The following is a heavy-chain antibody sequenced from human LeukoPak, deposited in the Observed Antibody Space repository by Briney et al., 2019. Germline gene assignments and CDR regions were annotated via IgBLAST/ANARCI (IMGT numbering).Heavy chain of an antibody. CDR1: GFTFSSYA. CDR3: ARGGGDCSSTSCYLEY. Sequence: PGGSLRLSCAASGFTFSSYAMHWVRQAPGKGLEYVSAISSNGGSTYYANSVKGRFTISRHNSKNTLYLQMGSLRAEDMAVYYCARGGGDCSSTSCYLEYWGQGTLVTVSS. V-gene: IGHV3-64*01. CDR2: ISSNGGST. J-gene: IGHJ4*02. D-gene: IGHD2-2*01.